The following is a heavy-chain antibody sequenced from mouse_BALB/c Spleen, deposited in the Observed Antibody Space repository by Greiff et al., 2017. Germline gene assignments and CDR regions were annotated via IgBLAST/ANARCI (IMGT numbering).Heavy chain of an antibody. CDR3: ARHDDGYWFAY. CDR1: GFTFSSYY. Sequence: EVKLVESGGGLVKLGGSLKLSCAASGFTFSSYYMSWVRQTPEKRLELVAAINSNGGSTYYPDTVKGRFTISRDNAKNTLYLQMSSLKSEDTALYYCARHDDGYWFAYWGQGTLVTVSA. D-gene: IGHD2-3*01. V-gene: IGHV5-6-2*01. CDR2: INSNGGST. J-gene: IGHJ3*01.